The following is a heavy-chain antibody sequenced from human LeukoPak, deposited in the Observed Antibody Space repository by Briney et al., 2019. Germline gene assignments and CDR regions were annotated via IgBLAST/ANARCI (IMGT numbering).Heavy chain of an antibody. D-gene: IGHD6-19*01. V-gene: IGHV3-30*02. CDR3: AKDLGSSGWYGDY. CDR2: IRYDGSNK. Sequence: GSLRLSCAASGFTLSSYGMHWVRQAPGKGLEWVAFIRYDGSNKYYADSVKGRFTISRDNSKNTLYLQMNSLRAEDTAVYYCAKDLGSSGWYGDYWGQGTLVTVYS. J-gene: IGHJ4*02. CDR1: GFTLSSYG.